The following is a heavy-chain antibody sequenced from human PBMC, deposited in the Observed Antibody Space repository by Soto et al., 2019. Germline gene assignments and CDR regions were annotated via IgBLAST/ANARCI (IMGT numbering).Heavy chain of an antibody. CDR3: TKELLYSFSRGRWCSGDYYYYRMDL. CDR2: IFYDGSNK. Sequence: GGSLRLSCAASGFTVTNAWMNWVRQAPGKGLEWVAVIFYDGSNKYYTDSVKGRFTISRDNSRNTLYLQMTSLRPEDTAVYYFTKELLYSFSRGRWCSGDYYYYRMDLSDPGPPVTV. CDR1: GFTVTNAW. J-gene: IGHJ6*02. V-gene: IGHV3-30*18. D-gene: IGHD2-8*02.